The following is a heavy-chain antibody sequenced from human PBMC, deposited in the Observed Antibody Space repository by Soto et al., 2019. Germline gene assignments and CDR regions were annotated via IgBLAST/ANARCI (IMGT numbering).Heavy chain of an antibody. J-gene: IGHJ6*02. V-gene: IGHV3-23*01. CDR3: VKGYWKGDV. D-gene: IGHD1-1*01. Sequence: EVQLLESGGGLVQPGGSLRLSCAASGFTFSTYAMNWVRQAPGNGLEWVSAISGSGGSIHYADSVKGRFTISRDNSKNTLYLQMNSLRDEDTAVYHCVKGYWKGDVWGHETTVTVSS. CDR2: ISGSGGSI. CDR1: GFTFSTYA.